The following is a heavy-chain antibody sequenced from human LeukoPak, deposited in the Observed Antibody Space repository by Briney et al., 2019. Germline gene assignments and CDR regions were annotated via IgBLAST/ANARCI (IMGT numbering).Heavy chain of an antibody. V-gene: IGHV4-31*03. Sequence: SQTLSLTCTVSGGSISSSGYYWNWIRQHPGRGLEWIGYIYYSGSTYYNPSLKSRVTISVDTSKNQFSLKLISVTAADTAVYYCARGLARDDYNFDYWGQGTLVTVSS. D-gene: IGHD5-24*01. J-gene: IGHJ4*02. CDR3: ARGLARDDYNFDY. CDR2: IYYSGST. CDR1: GGSISSSGYY.